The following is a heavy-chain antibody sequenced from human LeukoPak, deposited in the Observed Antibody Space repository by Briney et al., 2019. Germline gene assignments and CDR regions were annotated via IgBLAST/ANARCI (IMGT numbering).Heavy chain of an antibody. CDR2: ISYDGSNK. J-gene: IGHJ3*02. CDR1: GFTFSSYA. Sequence: SGRSLRLSCAASGFTFSSYAMHWVRQAPGKGLEWVVVISYDGSNKYYADSVKGRFTISRDNSKNTLYPQMNSLRAEDTAVYYCARDHHDAFDIWGQGTMVTVSS. V-gene: IGHV3-30-3*01. CDR3: ARDHHDAFDI.